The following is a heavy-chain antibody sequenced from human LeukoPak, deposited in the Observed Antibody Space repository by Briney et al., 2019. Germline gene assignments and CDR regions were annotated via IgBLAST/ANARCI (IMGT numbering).Heavy chain of an antibody. Sequence: GGSLRLSCAASGFTFSSSAMSWVRQAPGKGPEWVSAISNNGGYTYYADSVQGRFTISRDNSKSTLCLQMNSLKTEDTAVYFCTSGYSVARHDHYWGPGTLVIVSS. CDR3: TSGYSVARHDHY. D-gene: IGHD5/OR15-5a*01. CDR1: GFTFSSSA. V-gene: IGHV3-23*01. J-gene: IGHJ4*02. CDR2: ISNNGGYT.